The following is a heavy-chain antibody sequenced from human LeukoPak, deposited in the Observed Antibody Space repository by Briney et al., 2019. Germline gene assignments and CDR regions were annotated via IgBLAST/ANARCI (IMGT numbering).Heavy chain of an antibody. CDR3: ARFERRDDYNYRDY. Sequence: PSVKVSCKASGYTFTSYGISWVRQAPGQGLEWMGWISAYNGNTNYAQKLQGRVTMTTDTSTSTAYMELRSLRSDDPAVDYCARFERRDDYNYRDYWGQGTLVTVSS. V-gene: IGHV1-18*01. D-gene: IGHD5-24*01. J-gene: IGHJ4*02. CDR1: GYTFTSYG. CDR2: ISAYNGNT.